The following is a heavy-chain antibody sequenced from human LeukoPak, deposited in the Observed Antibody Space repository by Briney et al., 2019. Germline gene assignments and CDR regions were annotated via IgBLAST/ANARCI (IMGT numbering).Heavy chain of an antibody. V-gene: IGHV4-38-2*02. CDR2: IYHSGST. D-gene: IGHD6-13*01. J-gene: IGHJ6*03. CDR1: GYSISSGYY. CDR3: ARMGSSWYYYMDV. Sequence: PSETLSLTCTVSGYSISSGYYWGWIRQPPGKGLEWIGSIYHSGSTYYNPSLKSRVTISVDTSKNQFSLKLSSVTAADTAVYYCARMGSSWYYYMDVWGKGTTVTVSS.